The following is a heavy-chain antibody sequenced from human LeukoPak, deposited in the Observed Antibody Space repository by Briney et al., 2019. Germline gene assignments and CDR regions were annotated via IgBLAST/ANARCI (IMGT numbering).Heavy chain of an antibody. J-gene: IGHJ4*02. D-gene: IGHD5-12*01. CDR1: GYTFTGYY. Sequence: ASVTVSCTASGYTFTGYYMHWVRQAPGQGLEWLGVINTGGGTTSSAQKFQGRVTMTRDTSTSTVYMELSSLTSEDTAVYYCARDSGQLDYWGQGTLVTVSS. V-gene: IGHV1-46*01. CDR3: ARDSGQLDY. CDR2: INTGGGTT.